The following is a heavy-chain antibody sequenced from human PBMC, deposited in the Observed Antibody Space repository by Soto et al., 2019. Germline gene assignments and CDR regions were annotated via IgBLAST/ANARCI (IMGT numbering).Heavy chain of an antibody. CDR1: GFTFGSFG. J-gene: IGHJ4*02. CDR2: ISATAGST. CDR3: AKDRGFSYGYGFDY. D-gene: IGHD5-18*01. Sequence: EVLLLESGGGLVQPGGSLRLSCAASGFTFGSFGMSWVRQAPGKGLEWVSAISATAGSTYYANSVKGRFTFSRDNSKTTLYLQMNSLRADDTAVYYCAKDRGFSYGYGFDYWGQGTLVTVSS. V-gene: IGHV3-23*01.